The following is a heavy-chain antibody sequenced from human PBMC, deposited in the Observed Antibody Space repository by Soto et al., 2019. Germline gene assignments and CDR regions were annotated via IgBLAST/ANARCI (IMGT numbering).Heavy chain of an antibody. CDR3: AKDYRGVLGYCSGGSCYSGAFDI. Sequence: GGSLRLSCAASGFTFSSYAMSWVRQAPGKGLERVSAISGSGGSTYYADSVKGRFTISRDNSKNTLYLQMNSLRAEDTAVYYCAKDYRGVLGYCSGGSCYSGAFDIWGQGTMVTVSS. CDR2: ISGSGGST. V-gene: IGHV3-23*01. CDR1: GFTFSSYA. D-gene: IGHD2-15*01. J-gene: IGHJ3*02.